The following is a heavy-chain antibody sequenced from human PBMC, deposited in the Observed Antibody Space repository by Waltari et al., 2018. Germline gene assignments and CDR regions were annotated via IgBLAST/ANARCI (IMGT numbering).Heavy chain of an antibody. CDR3: LRDSSGSHFDY. CDR2: INPKNGDT. J-gene: IGHJ4*02. V-gene: IGHV1-2*06. Sequence: LVQSGAEVKKPGASVKVYWTASGYTFTGYAILWVRQAPGQGLEWMGRINPKNGDTHYAQNFQGRVALTTDTSTNTAFMELQRLRSDDTAVYYCLRDSSGSHFDYWGQGTLVTVSS. CDR1: GYTFTGYA. D-gene: IGHD3-22*01.